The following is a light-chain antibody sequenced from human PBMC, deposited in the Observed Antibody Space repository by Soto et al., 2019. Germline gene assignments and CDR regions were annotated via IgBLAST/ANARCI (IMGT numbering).Light chain of an antibody. Sequence: EIVLTQPPGTLSLSPRERATLSCRASQSVSNNYLAWYQQKPGQAPRLLIYGASNRATGIPDRFSGSGSGTDFTLTISRLEPEDFAVYYCQQYGSSGTFGQGTKVDIK. CDR3: QQYGSSGT. V-gene: IGKV3-20*01. CDR2: GAS. CDR1: QSVSNNY. J-gene: IGKJ1*01.